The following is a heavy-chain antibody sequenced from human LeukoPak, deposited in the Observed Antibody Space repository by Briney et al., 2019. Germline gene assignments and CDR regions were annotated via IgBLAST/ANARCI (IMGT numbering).Heavy chain of an antibody. D-gene: IGHD2-2*02. V-gene: IGHV1-69*13. CDR2: IIPIFGTA. CDR1: GGTFSSYA. Sequence: GASVKVSCKASGGTFSSYAISWVRQAPGQGLEWMGGIIPIFGTANYAQKFQGRVTITADESTSTAYMELSSLRSEDTAVYYCARERYCSSTSCYKGVEYYFDYWGQGTLVTVSS. CDR3: ARERYCSSTSCYKGVEYYFDY. J-gene: IGHJ4*02.